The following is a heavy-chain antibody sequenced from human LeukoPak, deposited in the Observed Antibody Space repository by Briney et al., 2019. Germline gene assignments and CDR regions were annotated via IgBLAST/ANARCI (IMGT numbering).Heavy chain of an antibody. D-gene: IGHD5-24*01. V-gene: IGHV1-46*01. Sequence: ASAKVSCKASGYTFTSYYIHWVRQAPGQGLEWMGIINPSGGSTSYAQKFQGRVTMTRDMSTSTVYMELSSLRSEDTAVYYCARDPEEMATIGGFWFDPWGQGTLATVSS. CDR3: ARDPEEMATIGGFWFDP. J-gene: IGHJ5*02. CDR1: GYTFTSYY. CDR2: INPSGGST.